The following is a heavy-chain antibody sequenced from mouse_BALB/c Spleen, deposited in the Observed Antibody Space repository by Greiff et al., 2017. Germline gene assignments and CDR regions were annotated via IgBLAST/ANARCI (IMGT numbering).Heavy chain of an antibody. CDR3: ARAPSYGNYAHYYAMDY. D-gene: IGHD2-1*01. CDR2: ISSGGSYT. V-gene: IGHV5-9-4*01. CDR1: GFTFSSYA. Sequence: EVMLVESGGGLVKPGGSLKLSCAASGFTFSSYAMSWVRQSPEKRLEWVAEISSGGSYTYYPDTVTGRFTISRDNAKNTLYLEMSSLRSEDTAMYYCARAPSYGNYAHYYAMDYWGQGTSVTVSS. J-gene: IGHJ4*01.